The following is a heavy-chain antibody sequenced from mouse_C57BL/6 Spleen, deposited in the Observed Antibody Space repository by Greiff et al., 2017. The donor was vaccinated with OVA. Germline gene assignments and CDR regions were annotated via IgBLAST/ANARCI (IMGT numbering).Heavy chain of an antibody. J-gene: IGHJ1*03. V-gene: IGHV1-55*01. D-gene: IGHD1-1*01. Sequence: VQLQQPGAELVKPGASVKMSCKASGYTFTSYWITWVKQRPGQGLEWIGDIYPGSGSTNYNEKFKSKATLTVDTSSSTAYMQLSSLTSEDSAVYYCAREGTVVATSDWYFDVWGTGTTVTVSS. CDR3: AREGTVVATSDWYFDV. CDR1: GYTFTSYW. CDR2: IYPGSGST.